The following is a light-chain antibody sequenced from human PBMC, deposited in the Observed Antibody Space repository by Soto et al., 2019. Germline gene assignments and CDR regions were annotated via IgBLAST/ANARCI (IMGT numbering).Light chain of an antibody. CDR1: QGISSY. CDR2: AAS. V-gene: IGKV1-9*01. Sequence: IQLTQSPSSLSASAGDRVTITFRASQGISSYLAWYQQKPGKAPKLLIHAASTLQSGVPSRFSGSGSGTEFTLTITSLQPDDFATYYCQQYNSQSTFGQGTKVDIK. J-gene: IGKJ1*01. CDR3: QQYNSQST.